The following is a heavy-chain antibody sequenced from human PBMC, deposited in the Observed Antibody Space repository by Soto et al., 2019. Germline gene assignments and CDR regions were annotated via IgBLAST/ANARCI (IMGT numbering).Heavy chain of an antibody. J-gene: IGHJ6*02. V-gene: IGHV1-8*01. CDR1: GYTFTSYD. CDR3: ARGFGLYYYDSSGTPYYGMDV. Sequence: GASVKVSCKASGYTFTSYDINWVRQATGQGLEWMGWMNPNSGNTGYAQKFQGRVTMTRNTSISTAYMELSSLRSEDTAMYYCARGFGLYYYDSSGTPYYGMDVWGQGTTVTVSS. CDR2: MNPNSGNT. D-gene: IGHD3-22*01.